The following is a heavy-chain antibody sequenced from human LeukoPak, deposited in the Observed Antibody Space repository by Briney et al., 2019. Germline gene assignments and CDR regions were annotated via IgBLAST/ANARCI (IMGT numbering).Heavy chain of an antibody. CDR2: IYTSGST. Sequence: SQTLSLTCTVSGGSISSGSYYWSWIRQPAGKGLEWIGRIYTSGSTNYNPSLKSRVTISVDTSKNQFSLKLSSVTAADTAVYYCARHGSGWRFDYWGQGTLVTVSS. CDR3: ARHGSGWRFDY. J-gene: IGHJ4*02. V-gene: IGHV4-61*02. CDR1: GGSISSGSYY. D-gene: IGHD6-19*01.